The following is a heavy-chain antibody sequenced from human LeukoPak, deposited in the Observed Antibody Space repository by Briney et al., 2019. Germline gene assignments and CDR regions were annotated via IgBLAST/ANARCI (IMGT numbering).Heavy chain of an antibody. CDR2: IFNSGTP. V-gene: IGHV4-30-4*08. CDR3: AALAQGVVLY. CDR1: GYPNYRGDYF. Sequence: SETLSLTCAVSGYPNYRGDYFWAWLRPPPEKGLEWLAHIFNSGTPHYSPPLRSRPVMSLVASKSQLSLKMTSVTAADTALYYCAALAQGVVLYWGQGTLVTVSS. D-gene: IGHD2-15*01. J-gene: IGHJ4*02.